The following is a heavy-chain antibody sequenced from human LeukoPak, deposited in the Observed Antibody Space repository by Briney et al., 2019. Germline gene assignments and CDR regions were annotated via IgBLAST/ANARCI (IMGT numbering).Heavy chain of an antibody. Sequence: SQTLSLTCAISGVSVSSNSAAWNWIRQSPSRGLEWLGRTFYRSKWYNDYEVSVKSRITINPDTSKNHFSLQLSSVTPEDTAMYYCARETSSPTWGFDYWGQGTLVTVSS. V-gene: IGHV6-1*01. CDR3: ARETSSPTWGFDY. J-gene: IGHJ4*02. CDR2: TFYRSKWYN. CDR1: GVSVSSNSAA. D-gene: IGHD2-2*01.